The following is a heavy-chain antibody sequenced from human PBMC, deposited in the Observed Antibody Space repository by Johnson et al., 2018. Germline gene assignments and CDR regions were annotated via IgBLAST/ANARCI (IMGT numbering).Heavy chain of an antibody. V-gene: IGHV5-51*01. CDR3: ARRLFSSGPDGFDV. D-gene: IGHD1-26*01. CDR1: GYSFSTHW. Sequence: VQLVESGAEVKKTGESLTISCKASGYSFSTHWIGWVRQRPGKGLELVGIIFPGDSDTKYGPSFPGHVPMSVAKSIATSYLQGSGLKAPDTALYYCARRLFSSGPDGFDVWGQGTMVTVSS. CDR2: IFPGDSDT. J-gene: IGHJ3*01.